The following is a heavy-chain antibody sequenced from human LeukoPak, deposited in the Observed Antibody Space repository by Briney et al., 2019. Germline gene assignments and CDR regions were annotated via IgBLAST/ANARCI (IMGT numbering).Heavy chain of an antibody. CDR2: IKQDGSEK. CDR3: AKEARYIYVWEAFDI. D-gene: IGHD5-18*01. CDR1: GFTFSSYW. V-gene: IGHV3-7*01. Sequence: GGSLRLSCAASGFTFSSYWMSWVRQAPGKGLEWVANIKQDGSEKYYVDSVKGRFTISRDNAKNSLYLQMNSLRAEDTAVYYCAKEARYIYVWEAFDIWGQGTMVTVSS. J-gene: IGHJ3*02.